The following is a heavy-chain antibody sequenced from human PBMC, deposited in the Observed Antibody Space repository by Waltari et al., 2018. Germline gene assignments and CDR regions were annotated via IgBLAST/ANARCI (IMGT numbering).Heavy chain of an antibody. CDR2: ISDSGVIT. J-gene: IGHJ4*02. CDR1: GFNFISYA. D-gene: IGHD3-22*01. Sequence: EEHLLESGGGLAQPGGSLRLSCAASGFNFISYAMSWVRQAPGKGVGWVSGISDSGVITKYADSVKGRFTVSRDNSKNTVFLHLNSLRAEDTAIYYCARHLYSIDYLELAKWGQGTLVTVSS. V-gene: IGHV3-23*01. CDR3: ARHLYSIDYLELAK.